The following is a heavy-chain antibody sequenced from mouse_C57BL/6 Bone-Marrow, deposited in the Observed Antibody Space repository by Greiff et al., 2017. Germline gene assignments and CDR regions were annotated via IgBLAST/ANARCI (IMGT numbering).Heavy chain of an antibody. J-gene: IGHJ4*01. Sequence: QVQLQQSGAELVRPGTSVKVSCKASGYAFTNYLIEWVKQRPGQGLEWIGVINPGSGGTNYNEKFKGKATLTADKSSSTAYMQLSSLTSEDSAVYFCAREWLADAMDYWGQGTSVTVSS. CDR3: AREWLADAMDY. CDR1: GYAFTNYL. V-gene: IGHV1-54*01. CDR2: INPGSGGT. D-gene: IGHD2-2*01.